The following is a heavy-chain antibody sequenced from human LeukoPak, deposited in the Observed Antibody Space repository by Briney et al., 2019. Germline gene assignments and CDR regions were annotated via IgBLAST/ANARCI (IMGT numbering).Heavy chain of an antibody. Sequence: SETLSLTCTVSGGSISSYYWSWIRQPPGKGLEWIGYIYYSGSTNYNPSLKSRVTISVDTSKNQFSLKLSSVTAADTAVYYCARDRNYYGSGSYYFDYWGREPWSPSPQ. V-gene: IGHV4-59*01. CDR3: ARDRNYYGSGSYYFDY. J-gene: IGHJ4*02. CDR2: IYYSGST. CDR1: GGSISSYY. D-gene: IGHD3-10*01.